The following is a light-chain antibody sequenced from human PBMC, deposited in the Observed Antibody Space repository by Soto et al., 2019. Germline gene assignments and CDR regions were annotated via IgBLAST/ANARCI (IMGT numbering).Light chain of an antibody. Sequence: QSALTQPASVSGSPGQSITISCTGSNSDIGNYNIVSWYQQHPDKAPQLIIYEVTKRPSGVSNRFSGSKSGNTASLTISGLQAEDEGDYPCCPYAGSNVFVFGTGTKLTVL. CDR2: EVT. CDR1: NSDIGNYNI. V-gene: IGLV2-23*02. J-gene: IGLJ1*01. CDR3: CPYAGSNVFV.